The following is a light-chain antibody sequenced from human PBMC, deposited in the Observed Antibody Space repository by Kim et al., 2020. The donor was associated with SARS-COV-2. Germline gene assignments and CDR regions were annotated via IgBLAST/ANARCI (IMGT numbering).Light chain of an antibody. J-gene: IGLJ3*02. CDR2: DVS. Sequence: QSALTQPASVSGSPGQSITISCTGTSSDVGGYNYVSWYQQHPAKAPKLMIYDVSKRPSGVSNRFSGSKSGDTASLTISGLQAEHETDYCCSSYTSSSTLVFGGGTQLTVL. V-gene: IGLV2-14*01. CDR1: SSDVGGYNY. CDR3: SSYTSSSTLV.